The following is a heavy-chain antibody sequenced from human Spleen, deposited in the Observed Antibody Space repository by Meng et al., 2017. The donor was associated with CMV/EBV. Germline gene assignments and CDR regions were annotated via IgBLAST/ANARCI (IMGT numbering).Heavy chain of an antibody. CDR1: GASIRSYDYY. J-gene: IGHJ4*02. Sequence: SGASIRSYDYYWGLVRQPPGEGLEWIGYIYDGGNTYCNPSLKGRVTISADTSKNQFSLKLSSVTAADTAVYYCATPLVDNSGYYYPLYWGLGTLVTVSS. CDR3: ATPLVDNSGYYYPLY. D-gene: IGHD3-22*01. CDR2: IYDGGNT. V-gene: IGHV4-30-4*01.